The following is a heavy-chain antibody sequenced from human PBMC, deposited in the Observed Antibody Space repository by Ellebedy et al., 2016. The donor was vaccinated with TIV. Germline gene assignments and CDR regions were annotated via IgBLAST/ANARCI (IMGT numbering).Heavy chain of an antibody. CDR1: GYTFTGYY. D-gene: IGHD2-2*01. Sequence: ASVKVSCKASGYTFTGYYMHWVRQAPGQGLEWMGWINPNSGGTNYAQKFQGRVTMTRDTSISTAYMELSRLRSDDTAVYYCARDPCRSTSCPWSDPWGQGTLVTVSS. CDR3: ARDPCRSTSCPWSDP. CDR2: INPNSGGT. V-gene: IGHV1-2*02. J-gene: IGHJ5*02.